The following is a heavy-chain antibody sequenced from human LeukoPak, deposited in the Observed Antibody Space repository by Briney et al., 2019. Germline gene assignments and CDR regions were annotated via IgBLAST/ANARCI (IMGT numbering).Heavy chain of an antibody. CDR1: GYTFTSYG. D-gene: IGHD5-18*01. CDR2: ISAYNGNT. J-gene: IGHJ4*02. V-gene: IGHV1-18*01. CDR3: ARDRGYSYGALHYYFDY. Sequence: ASVKVSCKASGYTFTSYGISWVRPAPGQGLEWMGWISAYNGNTNYAQKLQGRVTMTTDTSTSTAYMELRSLRSDDTAVYYCARDRGYSYGALHYYFDYWGQGTLVTVSS.